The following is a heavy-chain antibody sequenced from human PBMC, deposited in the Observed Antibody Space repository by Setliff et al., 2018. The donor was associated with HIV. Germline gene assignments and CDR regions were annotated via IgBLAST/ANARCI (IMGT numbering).Heavy chain of an antibody. J-gene: IGHJ4*02. V-gene: IGHV4-59*11. Sequence: SETLSLTCSVSGGSISSHYWSWIRQPPGKGLEWIGYIYYSGSTNYNPSLKSRVTISVDTSKNQFSLKMISVTAADTAVYYCARGRHYSSSAPFAIDFWGQGMLVTVSS. CDR3: ARGRHYSSSAPFAIDF. CDR1: GGSISSHY. CDR2: IYYSGST. D-gene: IGHD6-6*01.